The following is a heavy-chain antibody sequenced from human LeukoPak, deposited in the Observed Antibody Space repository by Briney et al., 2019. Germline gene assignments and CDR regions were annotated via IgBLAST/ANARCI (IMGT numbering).Heavy chain of an antibody. J-gene: IGHJ4*02. V-gene: IGHV4-30-4*01. CDR3: ARVHGDFYFDY. CDR1: GGSISSGDYY. D-gene: IGHD4-17*01. Sequence: SETLSLTCTVSGGSISSGDYYWSWIRQPPGKGLEWIGYIYYSGSTYYNPSLKSRVTISVGTSKNQFSLKLSSVTAADTAVYYCARVHGDFYFDYWGQGTLVTVSS. CDR2: IYYSGST.